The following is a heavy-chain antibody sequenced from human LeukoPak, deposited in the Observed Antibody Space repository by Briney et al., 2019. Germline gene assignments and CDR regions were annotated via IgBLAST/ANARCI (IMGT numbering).Heavy chain of an antibody. CDR2: NYHSGST. CDR3: ARDLVTMVRGVLRANWFDP. CDR1: GYSISSGYY. V-gene: IGHV4-38-2*02. D-gene: IGHD3-10*01. J-gene: IGHJ5*02. Sequence: SETLSLTCAVSGYSISSGYYWGWIRQPPGKGLEWIGSNYHSGSTYYNPSLKSRVTISVDTSKNQFSLKLSSVTAADTAVYYCARDLVTMVRGVLRANWFDPWGQGTLVTVSS.